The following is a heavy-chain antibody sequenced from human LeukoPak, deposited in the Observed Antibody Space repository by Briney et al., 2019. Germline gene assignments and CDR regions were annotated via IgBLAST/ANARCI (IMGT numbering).Heavy chain of an antibody. J-gene: IGHJ4*02. Sequence: ASVKVSCKASGYTFTGYYMHWVRQAPGQGLEWMGWINPNSGGTNYAQKFQGRVTMTRDTSISTAYMELSRLRSDDTAVYYCARDWLGYSSSSKDWGQGTLVTVSS. V-gene: IGHV1-2*02. CDR2: INPNSGGT. CDR1: GYTFTGYY. CDR3: ARDWLGYSSSSKD. D-gene: IGHD6-6*01.